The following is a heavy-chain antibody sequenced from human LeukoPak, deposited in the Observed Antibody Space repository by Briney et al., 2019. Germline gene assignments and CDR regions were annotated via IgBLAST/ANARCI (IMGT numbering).Heavy chain of an antibody. Sequence: SETLSPTCTVSGGSISSYYWSWIRQPPGKGLEWIGYIYYSGSTNYNPSLKSRVTISVDTSKNQFSLKLSSVTAADTAVYYCAREARYDYVWGSYRFSPVTYGMDVWGQGTTVTVSS. V-gene: IGHV4-59*01. D-gene: IGHD3-16*02. CDR2: IYYSGST. CDR3: AREARYDYVWGSYRFSPVTYGMDV. CDR1: GGSISSYY. J-gene: IGHJ6*02.